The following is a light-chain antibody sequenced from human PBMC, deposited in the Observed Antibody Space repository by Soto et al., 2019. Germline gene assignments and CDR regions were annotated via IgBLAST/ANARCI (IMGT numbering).Light chain of an antibody. CDR1: QVISTS. CDR2: AAS. Sequence: DIQLTQSPSFLSPSIGERVPITCRASQVISTSLAWYQVKPGKAPKLLIYAASTLESGVPSRFSATVSGTEFSLTITSLQPEDFATYYCQQLFDSPITFGQGTRLEI. V-gene: IGKV1-9*01. J-gene: IGKJ5*01. CDR3: QQLFDSPIT.